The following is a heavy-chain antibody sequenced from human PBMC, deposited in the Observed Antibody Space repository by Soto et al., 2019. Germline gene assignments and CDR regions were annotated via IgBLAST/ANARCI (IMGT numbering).Heavy chain of an antibody. V-gene: IGHV3-33*01. J-gene: IGHJ4*02. Sequence: QVQLVESGGGVVQPGRSLRLSCAASGFTFSSYGMHWVRQAPGKGLEWMAVIWYDGSNKYYADSVKGRFTISRDNSKNTLYLQMNSLRAEDTAVYYCARGGPYGDYWGQGTLVTVSS. CDR3: ARGGPYGDY. CDR2: IWYDGSNK. D-gene: IGHD4-17*01. CDR1: GFTFSSYG.